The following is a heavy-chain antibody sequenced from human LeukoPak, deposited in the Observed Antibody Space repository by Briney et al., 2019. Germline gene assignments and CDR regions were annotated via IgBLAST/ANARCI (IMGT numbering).Heavy chain of an antibody. CDR3: ARDEWGDAFDI. J-gene: IGHJ3*02. D-gene: IGHD1-26*01. CDR2: ISSSSSYI. V-gene: IGHV3-21*01. Sequence: KPGGSLRLSCAASGFTFSSYSMNWVRRAPGKGLEWVSSISSSSSYIHSADSVRGRFTISRDNAKNSLFLQMNSLRAEDTAVYYCARDEWGDAFDIWGQGTMVIVFS. CDR1: GFTFSSYS.